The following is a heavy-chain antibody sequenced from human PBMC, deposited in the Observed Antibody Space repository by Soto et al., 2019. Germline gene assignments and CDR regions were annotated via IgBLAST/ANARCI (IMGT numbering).Heavy chain of an antibody. V-gene: IGHV4-34*01. CDR3: ARGRTYYYGSGSSALLY. CDR2: IKHSEST. Sequence: SETLSLTCAVYGVSFSDYYWSWIRQPPGKGLEWVGEIKHSESTNYNPSLKSRVTISVDTSKNRFSLRLSSVTAADTAVYYCARGRTYYYGSGSSALLYWGQGTLVTVSS. J-gene: IGHJ4*02. CDR1: GVSFSDYY. D-gene: IGHD3-10*01.